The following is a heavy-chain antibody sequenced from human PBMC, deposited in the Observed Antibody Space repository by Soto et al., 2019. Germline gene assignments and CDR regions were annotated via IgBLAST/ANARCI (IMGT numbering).Heavy chain of an antibody. CDR3: ARVRRQLVNHEAFEI. V-gene: IGHV4-59*01. CDR1: GGSISSYY. D-gene: IGHD6-13*01. CDR2: IYYSGST. J-gene: IGHJ3*02. Sequence: QVQLQESGPGLVKPSETLSLTCTVSGGSISSYYWSWIRQPPGKGLEWIGYIYYSGSTNYNPSLQSRVTRSVATSKSQFSLTLSSVTAADPAVYYCARVRRQLVNHEAFEIWGQGTMVTVSS.